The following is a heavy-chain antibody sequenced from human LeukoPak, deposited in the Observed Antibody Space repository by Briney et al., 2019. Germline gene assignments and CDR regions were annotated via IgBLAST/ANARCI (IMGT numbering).Heavy chain of an antibody. CDR2: ISSSSSYI. Sequence: GGSLRLSCAASGFTFSSYSMNWVRQAPGKGLEWVSSISSSSSYIYYADSVKGRFTISRDNAKNSLYLQMNSLRAEDTAVYYCAREAPEWGSGWYKEDFDYWGQGTLVTVSS. CDR1: GFTFSSYS. J-gene: IGHJ4*02. V-gene: IGHV3-21*01. CDR3: AREAPEWGSGWYKEDFDY. D-gene: IGHD6-19*01.